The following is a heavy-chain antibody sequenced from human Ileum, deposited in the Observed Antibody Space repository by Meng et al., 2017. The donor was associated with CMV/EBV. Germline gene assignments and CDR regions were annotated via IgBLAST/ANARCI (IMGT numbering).Heavy chain of an antibody. CDR1: GFNFGDFG. CDR2: ISGDGATA. J-gene: IGHJ2*01. V-gene: IGHV3-9*03. Sequence: SLKISCEASGFNFGDFGMHWVRRAPGKGLEWVSGISGDGATAAYGDSAKGRFTTSRDNAKKILYLQMNSLGPEDMAIYSCAKTTRKYPGSGTYFSTGWYFDLWGRGTLVTVSS. D-gene: IGHD3-10*01. CDR3: AKTTRKYPGSGTYFSTGWYFDL.